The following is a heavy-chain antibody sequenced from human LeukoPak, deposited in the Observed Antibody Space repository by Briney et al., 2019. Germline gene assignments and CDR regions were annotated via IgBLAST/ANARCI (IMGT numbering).Heavy chain of an antibody. Sequence: SETLSLTCAVYGGSFSGYYWSWIRQPPGKGLEWIGEINHSGSTNYNPSLKSRVTISVDTSKNQFSLKLTSLTAADTAVYYCAGDRYSSIWSYYWGQGTLVTVSS. V-gene: IGHV4-34*01. D-gene: IGHD6-13*01. CDR1: GGSFSGYY. J-gene: IGHJ4*02. CDR2: INHSGST. CDR3: AGDRYSSIWSYY.